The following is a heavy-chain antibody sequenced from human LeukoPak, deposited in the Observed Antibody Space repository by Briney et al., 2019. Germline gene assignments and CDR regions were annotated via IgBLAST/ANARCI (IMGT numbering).Heavy chain of an antibody. CDR3: ARRSSGWYSKIDS. CDR2: IYYSGST. CDR1: GGSISSSSYY. Sequence: SETLSLTCTVSGGSISSSSYYWGWIRQPPGRGLEWIGNIYYSGSTYYNPSLKSRVTISEDTSKNQFSLKLSSVTAADTAVYYCARRSSGWYSKIDSWGQGTLVTVSS. J-gene: IGHJ4*02. V-gene: IGHV4-39*01. D-gene: IGHD6-13*01.